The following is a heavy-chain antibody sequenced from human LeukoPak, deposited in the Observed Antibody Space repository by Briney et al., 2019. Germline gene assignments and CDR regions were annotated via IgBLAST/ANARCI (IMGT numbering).Heavy chain of an antibody. CDR2: INHNGNVN. CDR3: ARGGGLDV. D-gene: IGHD3-16*01. J-gene: IGHJ6*02. CDR1: GFTLSSYW. Sequence: GGSLRLSCAASGFTLSSYWMNWARQAPGKGLEWVASINHNGNVNYYVDSVKGRFTISRDNTKNSLYLQMSNLRAEDTAVYFCARGGGLDVWGQGATVTVSS. V-gene: IGHV3-7*03.